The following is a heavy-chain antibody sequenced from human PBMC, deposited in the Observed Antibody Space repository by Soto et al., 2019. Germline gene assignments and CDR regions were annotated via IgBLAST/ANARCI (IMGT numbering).Heavy chain of an antibody. CDR3: ARGMDIVLMVYAIHFDY. J-gene: IGHJ4*02. V-gene: IGHV3-30-3*01. D-gene: IGHD2-8*01. CDR1: GFTFSSYA. CDR2: ISYDGSNK. Sequence: GGSLRLSCAASGFTFSSYAMHWVRQAPGKGLEWVAVISYDGSNKYYADSVKGRFTISRDNSKNTLYLQMNSLRAEDTAVYYCARGMDIVLMVYAIHFDYWGQGTLVTVSS.